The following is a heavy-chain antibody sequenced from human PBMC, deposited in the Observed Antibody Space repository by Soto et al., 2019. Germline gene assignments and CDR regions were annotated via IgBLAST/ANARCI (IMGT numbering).Heavy chain of an antibody. Sequence: GGSLRLSCAASGFTFSTYSMNWVRQAPGKGLEWVSYISSSSSTIYSADSVKGRFTISRDNAQKSLYLQMNSLRAEDTAVYYCARSRDILTGYYPYYFDYWGQGTLVTVSS. D-gene: IGHD3-9*01. CDR3: ARSRDILTGYYPYYFDY. CDR2: ISSSSSTI. CDR1: GFTFSTYS. J-gene: IGHJ4*02. V-gene: IGHV3-48*01.